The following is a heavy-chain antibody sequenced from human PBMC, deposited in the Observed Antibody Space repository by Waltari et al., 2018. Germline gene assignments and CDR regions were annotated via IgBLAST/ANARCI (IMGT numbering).Heavy chain of an antibody. D-gene: IGHD3-10*01. CDR1: GYTFTGYY. CDR2: INPNSGGT. Sequence: QVQLVQSGAEVKKPGASVKVSCKASGYTFTGYYMHWVRQAPGQGLEWMGRINPNSGGTNYAKMFQGRGTMTRDTSISTAYMELSRLRSDDTAVYYCARAMVRGVNNDYWGQGTLVTVSS. CDR3: ARAMVRGVNNDY. J-gene: IGHJ4*02. V-gene: IGHV1-2*06.